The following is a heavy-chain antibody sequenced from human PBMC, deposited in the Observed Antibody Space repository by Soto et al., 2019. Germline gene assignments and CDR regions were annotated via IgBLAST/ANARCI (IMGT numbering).Heavy chain of an antibody. V-gene: IGHV1-24*01. J-gene: IGHJ5*02. CDR1: GYTLTELS. D-gene: IGHD3-3*01. Sequence: AASVKVSCKVSGYTLTELSMHWVRQAPGKGLEWMGGFDPEDGETIYAQKFQGRVTMTEDTSTDTAYMELSSLRSEDTAVYYRATGPITIFGVVIPNWFDPWGQGTLVTVSS. CDR3: ATGPITIFGVVIPNWFDP. CDR2: FDPEDGET.